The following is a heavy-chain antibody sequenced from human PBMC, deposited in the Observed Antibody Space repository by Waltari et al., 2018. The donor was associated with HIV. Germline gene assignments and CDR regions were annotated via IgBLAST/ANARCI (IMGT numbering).Heavy chain of an antibody. V-gene: IGHV1-24*01. CDR3: ATVVYNWNYLSDY. CDR2: FDPEDGET. D-gene: IGHD1-7*01. Sequence: QVQLVQSGAEVQKPGASVKVSCEVSGYTLPAFSMPWLRQAPGKGLEWMGGFDPEDGETIYAQKFQGRVTMTEDTSTDTAYMELSSLRSEDTAVYYCATVVYNWNYLSDYWGQGTLVTVSS. CDR1: GYTLPAFS. J-gene: IGHJ4*02.